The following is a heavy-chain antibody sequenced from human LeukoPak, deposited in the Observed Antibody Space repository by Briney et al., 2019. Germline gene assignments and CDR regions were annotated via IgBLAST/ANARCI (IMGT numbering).Heavy chain of an antibody. Sequence: SETLSLTCTVSGGSISSHSWSWIRQPAGKGLEWIGRLYNNGSTNYSPSLKSRVIMSFDPSKNQFSLKLNSVTAADTAFYYCVRDRGLGRGFDPWGQGTMVTVSS. V-gene: IGHV4-4*07. D-gene: IGHD3-16*01. CDR1: GGSISSHS. CDR3: VRDRGLGRGFDP. J-gene: IGHJ5*02. CDR2: LYNNGST.